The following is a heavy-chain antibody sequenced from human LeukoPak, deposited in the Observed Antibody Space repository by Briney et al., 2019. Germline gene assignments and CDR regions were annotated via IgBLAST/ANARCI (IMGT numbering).Heavy chain of an antibody. CDR1: GFTFSSYS. V-gene: IGHV3-21*01. CDR2: ISSSSSYI. D-gene: IGHD1/OR15-1a*01. Sequence: GGSLRLSCAASGFTFSSYSMNWVRQAPGKGLEWVSSISSSSSYIYYADSVKGRFTISRDNAKNSLYLQMNSLRAEDTAVYYCARSSWVEQAFDYWGQGTLVTVSS. CDR3: ARSSWVEQAFDY. J-gene: IGHJ4*02.